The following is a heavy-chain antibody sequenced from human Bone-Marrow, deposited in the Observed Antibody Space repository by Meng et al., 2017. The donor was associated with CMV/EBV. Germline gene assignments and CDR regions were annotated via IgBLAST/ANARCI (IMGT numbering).Heavy chain of an antibody. CDR2: FYHSGST. J-gene: IGHJ4*02. D-gene: IGHD3-22*01. Sequence: SETLSLTCTVSGGSISSSTCNWGWIRQSPGKGLEWIGSFYHSGSTYYNPSLKSRITISVETSKNQFSLKLTSVTAADTAVYYCARATRDYYYDSSGYYYFDYWGQGKLVTVSS. V-gene: IGHV4-39*07. CDR3: ARATRDYYYDSSGYYYFDY. CDR1: GGSISSSTCN.